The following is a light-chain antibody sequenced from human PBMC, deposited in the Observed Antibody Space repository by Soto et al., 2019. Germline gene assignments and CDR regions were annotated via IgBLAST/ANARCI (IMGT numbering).Light chain of an antibody. Sequence: EIVLTQSPGTLSLSPGERATLSCRASQSVSSNYFAWYQQKPGQAPRLLIYGVSIRATGIPDRFSGSGSGTDFTLTISSLEPEDLAVYYCQQRSNWAITVGQGTKVDIK. CDR3: QQRSNWAIT. CDR2: GVS. V-gene: IGKV3D-20*02. CDR1: QSVSSNY. J-gene: IGKJ1*01.